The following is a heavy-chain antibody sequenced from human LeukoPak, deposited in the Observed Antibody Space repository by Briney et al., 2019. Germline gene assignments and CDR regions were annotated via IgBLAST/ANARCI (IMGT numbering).Heavy chain of an antibody. D-gene: IGHD5-18*01. J-gene: IGHJ6*03. CDR2: MNPNSGNT. CDR3: ARGVWVQLWTSYYYMDV. V-gene: IGHV1-8*03. Sequence: ASVKVSCKASGYTFTSYGISWVRQAPGQGLEWMGWMNPNSGNTGYAQKFQGRVTITRNTSISTAYMELSSLRSEDTAVYYCARGVWVQLWTSYYYMDVWGKGTTVTVSS. CDR1: GYTFTSYG.